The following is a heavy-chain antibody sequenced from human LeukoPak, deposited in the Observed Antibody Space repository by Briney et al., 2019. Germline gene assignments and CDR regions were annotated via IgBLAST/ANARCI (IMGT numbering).Heavy chain of an antibody. J-gene: IGHJ6*02. Sequence: GGSLRLSCAASGFTSSDYYMTWIRQPPGRGPEWISYISSSGGTTTYVDSVKGRFTISRDNAKNSLYLQMNSLRADDTAVYYCARSNYYTVDVWGQGTAVTVSS. CDR3: ARSNYYTVDV. V-gene: IGHV3-11*01. CDR1: GFTSSDYY. CDR2: ISSSGGTT.